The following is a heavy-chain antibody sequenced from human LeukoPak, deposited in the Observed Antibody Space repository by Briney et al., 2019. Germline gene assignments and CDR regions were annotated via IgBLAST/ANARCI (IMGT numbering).Heavy chain of an antibody. CDR3: AKGIYSSGWSYFDY. J-gene: IGHJ4*01. V-gene: IGHV3-23*01. CDR1: GFTFSNSA. D-gene: IGHD6-19*01. Sequence: GGSLRLSCAASGFTFSNSAMSWVRQAPGKGLEWVSNLNGSGITTYYADSVKGRFTISRDNSKNTLYLQMNSLRAEDTAVYYCAKGIYSSGWSYFDYWGHGTLVTVSS. CDR2: LNGSGITT.